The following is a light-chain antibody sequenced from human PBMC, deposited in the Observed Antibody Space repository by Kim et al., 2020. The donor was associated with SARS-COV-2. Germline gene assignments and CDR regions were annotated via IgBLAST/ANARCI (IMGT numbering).Light chain of an antibody. Sequence: GNTLSISCTRSSGSIASNEVQWFQQSPGSAPTTMIFEDNQRPSGVPDRFSGPIDSSSNSASLTISGLKTEDVPDYYCQSYDSSSWLFGGGTQLTVL. CDR3: QSYDSSSWL. V-gene: IGLV6-57*03. J-gene: IGLJ3*02. CDR1: SGSIASNE. CDR2: EDN.